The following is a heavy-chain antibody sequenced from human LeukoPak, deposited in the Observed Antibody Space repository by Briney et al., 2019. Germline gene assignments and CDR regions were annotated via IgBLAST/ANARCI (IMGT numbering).Heavy chain of an antibody. CDR2: ISGYNGNT. CDR3: AKDRSSSARED. CDR1: GLTFTIYG. V-gene: IGHV1-18*01. D-gene: IGHD6-13*01. J-gene: IGHJ4*02. Sequence: GASVKVSCKTSGLTFTIYGISWVRHAPGQGLDWVGWISGYNGNTNYAQKFRGRLTMPTDTSTTTAYMELRSLRSDDPAVYYCAKDRSSSAREDWGQGTLVTVSS.